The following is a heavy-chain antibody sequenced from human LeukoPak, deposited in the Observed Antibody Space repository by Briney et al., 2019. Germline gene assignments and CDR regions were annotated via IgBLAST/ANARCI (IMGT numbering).Heavy chain of an antibody. CDR3: ARDHPFDL. Sequence: SVKVSSKASGGTFIPYAISWVRQAPGQGLEWMGRIIPIFGIANYGQKFQGRVTITADKFTSTAYMELSSLRSEDTAVYYCARDHPFDLWGRGTLVTVSS. CDR2: IIPIFGIA. V-gene: IGHV1-69*04. J-gene: IGHJ2*01. CDR1: GGTFIPYA.